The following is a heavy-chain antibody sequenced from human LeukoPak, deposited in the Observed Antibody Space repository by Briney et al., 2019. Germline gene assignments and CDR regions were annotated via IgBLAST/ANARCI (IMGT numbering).Heavy chain of an antibody. CDR3: ARGPYCGGDCYSLAYYYYYMDV. CDR1: GYTFTSYD. D-gene: IGHD2-21*02. J-gene: IGHJ6*03. Sequence: ASVKVSCEASGYTFTSYDINWVRQATGQGLEWMGWMNPNSGNTGYAQKFQGRVTITRNTSISTAYMELSSLRSEDTAVYYCARGPYCGGDCYSLAYYYYYMDVWGKGTTVTVSS. V-gene: IGHV1-8*01. CDR2: MNPNSGNT.